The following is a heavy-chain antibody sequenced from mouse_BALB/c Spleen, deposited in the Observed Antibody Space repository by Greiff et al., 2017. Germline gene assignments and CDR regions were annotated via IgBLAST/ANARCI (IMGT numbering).Heavy chain of an antibody. CDR3: ARDPARATSYDAMDY. CDR1: GFSLTSYG. J-gene: IGHJ4*01. Sequence: QVQLKESGPGLVAPSQSLSITCTVSGFSLTSYGVHWVRQPPGKCLEWLGVIWAGGSTNYNSALMSRLSISKDNSKSQVFLKMNSLQTDDTAMYYCARDPARATSYDAMDYWGQGTSVTVSS. V-gene: IGHV2-9*02. CDR2: IWAGGST. D-gene: IGHD3-1*01.